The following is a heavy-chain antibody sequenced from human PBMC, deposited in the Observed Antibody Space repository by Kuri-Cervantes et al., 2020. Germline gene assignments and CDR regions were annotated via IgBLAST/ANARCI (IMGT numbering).Heavy chain of an antibody. V-gene: IGHV3-48*03. D-gene: IGHD6-19*01. CDR1: GFTFSSYE. Sequence: GGSLRLSCAASGFTFSSYEMNWVRQAPGKGLEWVSYISTSGSTIYYADSVKGRFTISRDNAKNSLYLQMNSLRAEDTAVYYCARDFSNIAVAGTFGELDYWGQGTLVTVSS. J-gene: IGHJ4*02. CDR2: ISTSGSTI. CDR3: ARDFSNIAVAGTFGELDY.